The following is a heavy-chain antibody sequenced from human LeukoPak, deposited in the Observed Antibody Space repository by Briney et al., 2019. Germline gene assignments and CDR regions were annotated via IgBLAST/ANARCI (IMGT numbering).Heavy chain of an antibody. CDR3: ARTPSWPYYYYGMDV. CDR1: GYTFTGYY. J-gene: IGHJ6*02. CDR2: INPNSGGT. Sequence: GASVKVSCKASGYTFTGYYMHWVRQAPGQGLEWMGWINPNSGGTNYAQKFQGRVTMTRDTSISTAYMELSRLRSDGTAVYYCARTPSWPYYYYGMDVWGQGTTVTVSS. V-gene: IGHV1-2*02.